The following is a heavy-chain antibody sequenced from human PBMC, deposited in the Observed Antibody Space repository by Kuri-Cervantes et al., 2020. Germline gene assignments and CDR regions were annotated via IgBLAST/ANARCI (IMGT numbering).Heavy chain of an antibody. Sequence: GESLKISCAASGCTFSSYGMHWVRQAPGKGLEWVAIIWYDGSYKYYADSVKGRFTISRDNSKNTLFLQMNSLRAEDTAVYYCARAGSRGAYYYYYMDVWGKGTTVTVSS. CDR1: GCTFSSYG. V-gene: IGHV3-33*01. CDR3: ARAGSRGAYYYYYMDV. CDR2: IWYDGSYK. J-gene: IGHJ6*03. D-gene: IGHD3-10*01.